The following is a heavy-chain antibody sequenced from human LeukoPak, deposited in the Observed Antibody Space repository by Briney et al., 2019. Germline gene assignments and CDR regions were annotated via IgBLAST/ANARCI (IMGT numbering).Heavy chain of an antibody. V-gene: IGHV3-33*06. CDR3: AKDAQRGFDYSNSLEY. Sequence: PGRSLRLSCAASGLTFSHYGFHWVRQPPGKGLEWVAVIWSDGTNQFYADSVKGRFTISRDYSQKTLYLEMHSRRTEDTAMYYCAKDAQRGFDYSNSLEYWGPGTLVTVSS. CDR1: GLTFSHYG. CDR2: IWSDGTNQ. D-gene: IGHD4-11*01. J-gene: IGHJ4*02.